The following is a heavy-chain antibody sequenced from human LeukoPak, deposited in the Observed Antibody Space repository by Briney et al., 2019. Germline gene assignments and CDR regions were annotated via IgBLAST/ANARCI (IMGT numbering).Heavy chain of an antibody. CDR1: GYTFTGYY. V-gene: IGHV1-2*06. CDR2: INPNSGGT. D-gene: IGHD3-3*01. CDR3: AREFYDFWSGSSNWFDP. Sequence: GASVKASCKASGYTFTGYYMHWVRQAPGQGLEWMGRINPNSGGTNYAQKFQGRVTMTRDTSISTAYMELSRLRSDDTAVYYCAREFYDFWSGSSNWFDPWGQGTLVTVSS. J-gene: IGHJ5*02.